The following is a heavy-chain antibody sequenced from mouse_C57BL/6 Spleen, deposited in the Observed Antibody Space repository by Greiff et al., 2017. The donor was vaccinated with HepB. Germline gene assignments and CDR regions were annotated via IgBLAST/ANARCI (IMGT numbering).Heavy chain of an antibody. CDR1: GYTFTSYW. CDR3: ARRYFDY. CDR2: IDPSDSYT. J-gene: IGHJ2*01. Sequence: VQLQQSGAELVMPGASVKLSCKASGYTFTSYWMHWVKQRPGQGLEWIGEIDPSDSYTNYNQKFKGNSTLTVDKSSSPAYMQLSSLTSEDSAVYYCARRYFDYWGQGTTLTVSS. V-gene: IGHV1-69*01.